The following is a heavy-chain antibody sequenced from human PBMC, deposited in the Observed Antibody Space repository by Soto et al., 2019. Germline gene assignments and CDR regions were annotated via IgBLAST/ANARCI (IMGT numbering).Heavy chain of an antibody. CDR3: VRVGTGSWSWRDP. D-gene: IGHD3-10*01. Sequence: EVQLEESGGDLVQPGGSLRLSCAASGFTFSTYWMHWVRQAPGKGLVWVSRINSDGGTTTYAESVKGRFIISRDNARNTVYLQMNSLRPEDTALYYCVRVGTGSWSWRDPWGQGTLVTVSS. CDR2: INSDGGTT. V-gene: IGHV3-74*01. CDR1: GFTFSTYW. J-gene: IGHJ5*02.